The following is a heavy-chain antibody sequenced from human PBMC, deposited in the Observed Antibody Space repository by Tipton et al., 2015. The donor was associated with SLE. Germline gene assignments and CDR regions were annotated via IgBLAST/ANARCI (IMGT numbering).Heavy chain of an antibody. V-gene: IGHV4-59*11. Sequence: TLSLTCTVSGGSIRGHYWNWIRQPPGKGLEWIGYIYDSGSTNYNPSLRGRVSISVDKSKNQFSLKLTSVTAADTAVYYCARRDVEVAPLGFDYWGQGTRVTVSS. D-gene: IGHD5-24*01. CDR1: GGSIRGHY. CDR3: ARRDVEVAPLGFDY. J-gene: IGHJ4*02. CDR2: IYDSGST.